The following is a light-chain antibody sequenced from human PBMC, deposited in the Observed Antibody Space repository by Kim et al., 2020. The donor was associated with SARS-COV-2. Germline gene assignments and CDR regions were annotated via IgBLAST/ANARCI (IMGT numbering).Light chain of an antibody. CDR1: QSVSRN. CDR2: GAS. Sequence: VSPGERAPLSCRASQSVSRNLAWYQQKPGQAPRLLIYGASTRATGFPARFSGSGSGTEFTLTISSLQSEDFAVYYCQQYNNWPLTFGGGTKVDIK. CDR3: QQYNNWPLT. J-gene: IGKJ4*01. V-gene: IGKV3-15*01.